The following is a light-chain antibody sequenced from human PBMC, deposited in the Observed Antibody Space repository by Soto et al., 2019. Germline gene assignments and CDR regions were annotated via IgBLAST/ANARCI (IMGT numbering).Light chain of an antibody. CDR2: KAS. J-gene: IGKJ1*01. CDR3: QHYNSYSGA. V-gene: IGKV1-5*03. CDR1: QTISSW. Sequence: IRMTLSPSSLSGSVGDRVTIACRASQTISSWLAWYQQKPGKAPKLLIYKASTLKSGVPSRFSGSGSGTEFTLTISSLQPDDFATYYCQHYNSYSGAFGQGTKVDIK.